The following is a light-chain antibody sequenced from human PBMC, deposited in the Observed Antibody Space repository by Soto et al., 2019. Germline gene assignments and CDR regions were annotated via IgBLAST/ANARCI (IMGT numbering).Light chain of an antibody. CDR2: SNN. CDR1: SSNIGSNT. Sequence: QLVLTQPPSASGTPGHRVTMSRSGSSSNIGSNTVNWYQQFPATAPRLLIYSNNQRPSGVPDRFSGSKSGTSASLAISGLQSEDEADYYCAAWDDSLNGVVFGGGTKVTVL. J-gene: IGLJ2*01. V-gene: IGLV1-44*01. CDR3: AAWDDSLNGVV.